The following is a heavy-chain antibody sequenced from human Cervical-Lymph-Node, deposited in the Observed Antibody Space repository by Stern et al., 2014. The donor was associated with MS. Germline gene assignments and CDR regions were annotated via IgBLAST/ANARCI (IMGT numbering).Heavy chain of an antibody. CDR2: TSYNGGVA. V-gene: IGHV3-23*04. CDR3: ARGSDAWWEVGNL. CDR1: GFTFSNEA. D-gene: IGHD1-26*01. J-gene: IGHJ4*02. Sequence: EVQLVESGGGLVQPGGSLRLSCVASGFTFSNEAMNWVRQAPGKGLEWVSVTSYNGGVAIYADSVKGRFTISRDNSKNTLYLQMNSLRDEDTAVYYCARGSDAWWEVGNLWGQGTLVSVSP.